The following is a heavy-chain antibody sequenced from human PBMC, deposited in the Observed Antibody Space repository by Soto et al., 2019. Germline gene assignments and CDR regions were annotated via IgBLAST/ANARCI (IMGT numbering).Heavy chain of an antibody. CDR3: APDSDTYYYGSGSYGMDV. CDR2: FDPEDGET. Sequence: VASVKVSCRVSGYRLTELSMHWVRQAPGKGLEWMGGFDPEDGETIYAQKFQGRVTMTEDTSTDTAYMELSSLRSEDTAVYYCAPDSDTYYYGSGSYGMDVWGQGTTVTVSS. J-gene: IGHJ6*02. CDR1: GYRLTELS. D-gene: IGHD3-10*01. V-gene: IGHV1-24*01.